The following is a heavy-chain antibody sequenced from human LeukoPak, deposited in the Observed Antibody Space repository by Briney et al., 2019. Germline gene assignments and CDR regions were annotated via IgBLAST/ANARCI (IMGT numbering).Heavy chain of an antibody. Sequence: GGSLRLSCAASEFTFSSYGMSWVRQAPGKGLEWVSAISGSGGSTYYADSVKGRFTISRDNSKNTLYLQMNSLRAEDTAVYYCAKGDYGDYMAEDYWGQGTLVTVSS. CDR3: AKGDYGDYMAEDY. D-gene: IGHD4-17*01. J-gene: IGHJ4*02. V-gene: IGHV3-23*01. CDR1: EFTFSSYG. CDR2: ISGSGGST.